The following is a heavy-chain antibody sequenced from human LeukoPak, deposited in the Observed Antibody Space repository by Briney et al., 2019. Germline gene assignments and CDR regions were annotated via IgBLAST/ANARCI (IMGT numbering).Heavy chain of an antibody. CDR3: ATELLTPLDY. J-gene: IGHJ4*02. CDR2: INSDGSST. Sequence: ETLSLTCTVSDDSVSSSRYYWTWIRQPPGKGLVWVSRINSDGSSTSYADSVKGRFTISRDNAKNTLYLQMNSLRAEDTAVYYCATELLTPLDYWGQGTLVTVSS. CDR1: DDSVSSSRYY. V-gene: IGHV3-74*01. D-gene: IGHD3-9*01.